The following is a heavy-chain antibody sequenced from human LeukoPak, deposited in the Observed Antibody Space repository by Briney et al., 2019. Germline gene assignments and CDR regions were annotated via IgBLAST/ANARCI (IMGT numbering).Heavy chain of an antibody. D-gene: IGHD2-21*01. CDR2: INPNSGGT. J-gene: IGHJ4*02. Sequence: ASVKVSCKASGYTFTGYYMHWVRQAPGQGLEWMGWINPNSGGTNYAQKFQGRVTMTRDTSISTAYMELSRLRSDDTAVYYCARFDHIARLKDPPTDDYWGQGTLVTVSS. V-gene: IGHV1-2*02. CDR3: ARFDHIARLKDPPTDDY. CDR1: GYTFTGYY.